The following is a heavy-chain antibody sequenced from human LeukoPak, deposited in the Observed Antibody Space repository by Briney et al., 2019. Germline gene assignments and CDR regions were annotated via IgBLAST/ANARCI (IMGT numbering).Heavy chain of an antibody. D-gene: IGHD6-13*01. CDR2: IYSGGST. CDR1: GFTVSSNY. CDR3: AKDLEQQLVPSNWFDP. J-gene: IGHJ5*02. V-gene: IGHV3-66*02. Sequence: GGSLRLSCAASGFTVSSNYMSWVRQAPGKGLEWVSVIYSGGSTYYADSVKGRFTISRDNSKNTLYLQMNSLRAEDTAVYYCAKDLEQQLVPSNWFDPWGQGTLVTVSS.